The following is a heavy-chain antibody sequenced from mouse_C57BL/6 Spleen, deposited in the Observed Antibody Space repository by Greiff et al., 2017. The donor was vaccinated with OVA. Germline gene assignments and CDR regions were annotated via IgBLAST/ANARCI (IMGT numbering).Heavy chain of an antibody. CDR2: IDPSDSYT. Sequence: VQLQQPGAELVMPGASVKLSCKASGYTFTSYWMHWVKQRPGQGLEWIGEIDPSDSYTNYNQKFKGKSTLTVDKSSSTAYMQLSSLTSEDSAVYDCARSDYGSSGYYFDYWGQGTTLTVSS. CDR1: GYTFTSYW. D-gene: IGHD1-1*01. CDR3: ARSDYGSSGYYFDY. J-gene: IGHJ2*01. V-gene: IGHV1-69*01.